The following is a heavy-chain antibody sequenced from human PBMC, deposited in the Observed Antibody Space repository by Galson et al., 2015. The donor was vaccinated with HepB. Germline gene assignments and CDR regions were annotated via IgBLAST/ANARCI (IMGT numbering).Heavy chain of an antibody. J-gene: IGHJ4*02. D-gene: IGHD3-16*01. CDR3: AREHYGGTYYFYY. CDR2: INPNGGIT. CDR1: GYTFTGYY. V-gene: IGHV1-2*06. Sequence: SVKVSCKASGYTFTGYYIHWVRQAPGQGLEWVGRINPNGGITNFAQNFQGRVTMTRDTSISTAYVEVSRLTSDDTAVYYCAREHYGGTYYFYYWGQGTLLTVSS.